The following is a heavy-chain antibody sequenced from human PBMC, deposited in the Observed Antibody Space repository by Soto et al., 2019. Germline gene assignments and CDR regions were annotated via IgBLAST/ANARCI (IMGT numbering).Heavy chain of an antibody. V-gene: IGHV4-59*01. CDR2: IYYTGST. CDR3: ARGPGASGTYHYFFDY. J-gene: IGHJ4*02. Sequence: KTSETLSLTCTVSGGSLSSYWWGWIRQPPGKGLEWIGYIYYTGSTNYNPSLKSRVTISLDASKNQFSLKLNSATAADTAVYYCARGPGASGTYHYFFDYWGPGTLVTVSS. D-gene: IGHD3-10*01. CDR1: GGSLSSYW.